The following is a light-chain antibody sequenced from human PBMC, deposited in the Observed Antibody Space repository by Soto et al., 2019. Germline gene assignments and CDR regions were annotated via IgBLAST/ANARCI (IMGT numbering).Light chain of an antibody. CDR3: QQYNNWPPWT. CDR2: GAS. J-gene: IGKJ1*01. V-gene: IGKV3-15*01. CDR1: QSVSSN. Sequence: EIMMKQSPATLSVSHGERATLSCRASQSVSSNLAWYQQKPGQAPRLLIYGASTRATGIPARFSGSGSGTEFTLTISSLQSEDFAVYYCQQYNNWPPWTFGQGTNVDIK.